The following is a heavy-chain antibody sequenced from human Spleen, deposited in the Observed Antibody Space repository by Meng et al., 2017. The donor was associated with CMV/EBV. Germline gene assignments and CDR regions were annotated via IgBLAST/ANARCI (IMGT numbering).Heavy chain of an antibody. CDR3: ARVECSSTSCYFDY. D-gene: IGHD2-2*01. CDR1: GGSISSSNW. CDR2: IYHSGST. Sequence: VSGGSISSSNWWSWVRQPPGKGLEWIGEIYHSGSTNYNPSLKSRVTISVDKSKDQFSLKLSSVTAADTAVYYCARVECSSTSCYFDYWGQGTLVTVSS. V-gene: IGHV4-4*02. J-gene: IGHJ4*02.